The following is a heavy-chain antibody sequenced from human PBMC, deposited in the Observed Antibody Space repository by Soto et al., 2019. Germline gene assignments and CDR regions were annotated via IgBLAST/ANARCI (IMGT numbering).Heavy chain of an antibody. J-gene: IGHJ4*02. CDR2: IYHSVST. D-gene: IGHD3-10*01. Sequence: SETLSLTCAVSGGSISSGVYSWICIRHPPWNGLEWVGYIYHSVSTYYNPSLKSRFTISVYSSNDQFSLNLISVTASNTAVYYCARRGSGSYSDCWGQGTLVTVSS. CDR3: ARRGSGSYSDC. CDR1: GGSISSGVYS. V-gene: IGHV4-30-2*01.